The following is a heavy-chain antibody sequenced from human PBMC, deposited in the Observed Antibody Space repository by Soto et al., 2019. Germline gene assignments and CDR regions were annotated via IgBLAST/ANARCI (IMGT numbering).Heavy chain of an antibody. CDR1: GYTFTSYG. CDR2: ISAYNGNT. J-gene: IGHJ5*02. CDR3: ARVAAAAFPRGCLWFDP. D-gene: IGHD6-13*01. V-gene: IGHV1-18*01. Sequence: ASVKVSCKASGYTFTSYGISWVRQAPGQGLEWMGWISAYNGNTNYAQKLQGRVTMTTDTSTSTAYMELRSLRSDDTAVYYCARVAAAAFPRGCLWFDPWGQGTLVTVSS.